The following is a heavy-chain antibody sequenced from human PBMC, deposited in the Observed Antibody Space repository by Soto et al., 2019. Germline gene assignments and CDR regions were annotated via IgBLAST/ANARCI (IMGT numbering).Heavy chain of an antibody. CDR3: ARALTRFLEWSKDMDV. D-gene: IGHD3-3*01. J-gene: IGHJ6*02. V-gene: IGHV4-34*01. Sequence: SETLSLTCAVYGGSFSGYYWSWIRQPPGKGLEWIGEINHSGSTNYNPSLKSRVTISVDTSKNQFSLKLSSVTAADTAVYYCARALTRFLEWSKDMDVWGQGTTVTVSS. CDR2: INHSGST. CDR1: GGSFSGYY.